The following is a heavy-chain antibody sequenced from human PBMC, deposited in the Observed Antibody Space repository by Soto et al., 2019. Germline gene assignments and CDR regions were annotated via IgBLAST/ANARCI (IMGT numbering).Heavy chain of an antibody. J-gene: IGHJ5*02. V-gene: IGHV1-3*01. Sequence: QVQLVQSGAEVKKPGASVKVSCKASGYTFTSYAMHWVRQAPGQRLEWMGWINAGNGNTKYSQKFQGRVTITRDTSASTAYMELSSLRSEDTAVYSCARALGLYNWHDPWGQGTLVTVSS. CDR3: ARALGLYNWHDP. CDR2: INAGNGNT. CDR1: GYTFTSYA.